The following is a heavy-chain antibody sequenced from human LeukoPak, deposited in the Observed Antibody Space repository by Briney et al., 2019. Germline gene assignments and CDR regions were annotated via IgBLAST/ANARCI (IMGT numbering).Heavy chain of an antibody. Sequence: ASVKVSCKASGYTFTSYDINWVGQAAGQGGEWMGWMNTNSGNTGYTQKFQGRVTITRNTAIRTAYMEVSSLRSEDTAVYYCARKGNIVVVPAAPSYYYGMDVWGQGTTVTVSS. CDR1: GYTFTSYD. CDR3: ARKGNIVVVPAAPSYYYGMDV. D-gene: IGHD2-2*01. CDR2: MNTNSGNT. V-gene: IGHV1-8*01. J-gene: IGHJ6*02.